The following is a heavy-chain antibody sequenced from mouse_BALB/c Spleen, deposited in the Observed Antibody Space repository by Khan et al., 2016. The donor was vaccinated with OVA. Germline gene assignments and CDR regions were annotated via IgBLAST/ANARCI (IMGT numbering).Heavy chain of an antibody. CDR2: ISSSGST. J-gene: IGHJ4*01. CDR3: ARDGSRYNYAMDY. Sequence: EVQLQESGPGLVKPSQSLSLTCTVTGYSITSDYAWNWIRQFPGNKLEWMGYISSSGSTNYNPALQSRISITRDTSKNPFFLQLNSVTTEDTATYYCARDGSRYNYAMDYWGQGTSVTVSS. CDR1: GYSITSDYA. D-gene: IGHD2-3*01. V-gene: IGHV3-2*02.